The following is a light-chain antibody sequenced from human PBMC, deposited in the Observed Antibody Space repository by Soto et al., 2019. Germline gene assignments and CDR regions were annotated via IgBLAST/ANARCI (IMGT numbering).Light chain of an antibody. J-gene: IGLJ2*01. Sequence: QTVVTQEPSLTVSPGGTVTLTFGSSTGAVTSGHYPYWCQQKPGQAPRTLIYDTSNKHSWTPARFSGSLLGGKAALSLSGAQTEDEAEYYCLLSYSGARPVVFGGGTKLTVL. CDR2: DTS. V-gene: IGLV7-46*01. CDR1: TGAVTSGHY. CDR3: LLSYSGARPVV.